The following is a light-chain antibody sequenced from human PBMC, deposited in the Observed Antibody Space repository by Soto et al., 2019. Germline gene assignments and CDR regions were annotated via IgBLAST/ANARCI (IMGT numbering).Light chain of an antibody. J-gene: IGKJ2*01. CDR2: GVS. Sequence: IVMTQSPATLSVSPGERATLSCRASQSVSSKLAWFQQKPGQAPSLLIYGVSTRATGVPVRFSGSGSGTEFTLTINSLQSEDFAVYYCQQYNNWPHPFGQGTKVDIK. V-gene: IGKV3-15*01. CDR1: QSVSSK. CDR3: QQYNNWPHP.